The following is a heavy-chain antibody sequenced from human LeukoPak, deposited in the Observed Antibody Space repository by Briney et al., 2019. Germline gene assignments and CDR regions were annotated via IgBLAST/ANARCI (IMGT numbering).Heavy chain of an antibody. D-gene: IGHD2-15*01. J-gene: IGHJ4*02. CDR1: GFTFSDYY. CDR3: AKVRVGTAHFDY. CDR2: ISHDGSNN. Sequence: GGSLRLSCAASGFTFSDYYMSWIRQAPGKGLEWVVVISHDGSNNNYADSVKGRFTISRDNSKNTLYFQMNSLRPEDTAVYYCAKVRVGTAHFDYWGQGTLVTVSS. V-gene: IGHV3-30*18.